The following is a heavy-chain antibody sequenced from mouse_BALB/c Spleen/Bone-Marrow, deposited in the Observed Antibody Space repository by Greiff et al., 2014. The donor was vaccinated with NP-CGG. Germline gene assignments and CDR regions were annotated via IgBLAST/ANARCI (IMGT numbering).Heavy chain of an antibody. Sequence: QVQLQQSSGAELVKPGASVKLSCKASGYTFTNYFMYWVKQRPGQGLEWIGEINPNNGGTNFNENFKSKATLTLDKSSSTAYMQLSSLTSEDSAVYYCTRSGPGFAYWGHGTLVTVSA. CDR3: TRSGPGFAY. CDR2: INPNNGGT. V-gene: IGHV1S81*02. CDR1: GYTFTNYF. J-gene: IGHJ3*01.